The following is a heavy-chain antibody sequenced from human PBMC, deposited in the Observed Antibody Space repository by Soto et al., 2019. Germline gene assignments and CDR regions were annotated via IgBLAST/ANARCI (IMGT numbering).Heavy chain of an antibody. Sequence: SETLSLTCTVSGGSISSYYWSWIRQPPGKGLEWIGYIYYSGSTNYNPSLKSRVTISLDTSKNQFSLNLSSVTAADTAVYYCARVWFGESSWFDPWGQGTLVTVSS. V-gene: IGHV4-59*12. CDR3: ARVWFGESSWFDP. CDR1: GGSISSYY. J-gene: IGHJ5*02. CDR2: IYYSGST. D-gene: IGHD3-10*01.